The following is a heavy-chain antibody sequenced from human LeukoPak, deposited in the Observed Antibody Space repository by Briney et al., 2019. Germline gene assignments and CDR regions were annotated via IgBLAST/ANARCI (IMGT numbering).Heavy chain of an antibody. V-gene: IGHV4-61*08. J-gene: IGHJ4*02. CDR3: ARQQLPDGTYYFDY. CDR1: GGSISSGGYY. CDR2: IHYSGHT. Sequence: SETLSLTCTVSGGSISSGGYYWSWIRQPPGKGLEWIAYIHYSGHTNYNPSLKSRVTISLDTSKNQFSLKLTSVTAADTALYYRARQQLPDGTYYFDYWGQGTLVTVSS. D-gene: IGHD6-13*01.